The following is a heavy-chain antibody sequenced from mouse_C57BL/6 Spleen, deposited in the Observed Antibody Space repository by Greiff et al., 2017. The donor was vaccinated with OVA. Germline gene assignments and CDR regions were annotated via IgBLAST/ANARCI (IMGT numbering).Heavy chain of an antibody. Sequence: VQLQQSGAELVKPGASVKISCKASGYAFSSYWMNWVKQRPGKGLEWIGQIYPGDGDTNYNGKFKGKATLTADKSSSTAYMQLSSLTSEDSAVYFCARWYYGSSYEGYYYAMDYWGQGTSVTVSS. CDR1: GYAFSSYW. V-gene: IGHV1-80*01. CDR3: ARWYYGSSYEGYYYAMDY. D-gene: IGHD1-1*01. CDR2: IYPGDGDT. J-gene: IGHJ4*01.